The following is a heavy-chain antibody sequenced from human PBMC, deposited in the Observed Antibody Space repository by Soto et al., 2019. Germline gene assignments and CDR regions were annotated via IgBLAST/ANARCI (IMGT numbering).Heavy chain of an antibody. CDR1: GHIFTSLA. J-gene: IGHJ4*02. V-gene: IGHV1-3*01. CDR2: INPGNGKT. CDR3: ARDLDAYNSTGY. Sequence: ASVKVSCKASGHIFTSLAIHWVRQAPGQRLEWMGWINPGNGKTKYSQSFQGRVTITRDTSASTAYMELSSLRSEDTAVYFCARDLDAYNSTGYWGQGTLVTVSS. D-gene: IGHD1-1*01.